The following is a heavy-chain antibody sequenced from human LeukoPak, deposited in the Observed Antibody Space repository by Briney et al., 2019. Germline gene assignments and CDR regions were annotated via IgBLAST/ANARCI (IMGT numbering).Heavy chain of an antibody. J-gene: IGHJ4*02. Sequence: SETLSLTCTVSGYSISSGYYWSWIRQPAGKGLEWIGRIYTSGSTNYNPSLKSRVTISVDTSKNQFSLKLSSVTAADTAVYYCARVSSGLDDYYDSSGQFDYWGQGTLVTVSS. D-gene: IGHD3-22*01. CDR2: IYTSGST. CDR1: GYSISSGYY. V-gene: IGHV4-61*02. CDR3: ARVSSGLDDYYDSSGQFDY.